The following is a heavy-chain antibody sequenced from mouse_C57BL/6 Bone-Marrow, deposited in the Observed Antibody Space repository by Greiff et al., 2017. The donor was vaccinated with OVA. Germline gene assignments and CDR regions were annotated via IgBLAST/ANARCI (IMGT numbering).Heavy chain of an antibody. D-gene: IGHD1-1*01. V-gene: IGHV14-4*01. CDR1: GFNIKDDY. J-gene: IGHJ4*01. CDR2: IDPENGDT. Sequence: EVQLQESGAELVRPGASVKLSCTASGFNIKDDYMHWVKQRPEQGLEWIGWIDPENGDTEYASKFQGKATITADTSSNTAYLQLSSLTSEDTAVYYCTTRGYYGSSYAMDYWGQGTSVTVSS. CDR3: TTRGYYGSSYAMDY.